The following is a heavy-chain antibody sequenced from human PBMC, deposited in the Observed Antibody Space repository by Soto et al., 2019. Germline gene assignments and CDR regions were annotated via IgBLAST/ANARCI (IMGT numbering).Heavy chain of an antibody. CDR3: ARDLDCSSTSCYGATFDY. Sequence: GGSLRLSCAASGFTFSSYSMNWVRQAPGKGLEWVSYISSSSTIYYADSVKGRFTISRDNAKNSLYLQMNSLRAEDTAVYYCARDLDCSSTSCYGATFDYWGQGTLVTVSS. CDR1: GFTFSSYS. J-gene: IGHJ4*02. V-gene: IGHV3-48*01. D-gene: IGHD2-2*01. CDR2: ISSSSTI.